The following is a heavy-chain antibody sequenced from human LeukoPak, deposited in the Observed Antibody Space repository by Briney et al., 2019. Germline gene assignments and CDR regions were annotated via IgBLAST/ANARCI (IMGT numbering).Heavy chain of an antibody. D-gene: IGHD2-2*01. J-gene: IGHJ4*02. CDR2: IYRSGST. CDR3: ARELHYQLLSGGYFDY. V-gene: IGHV4-30-2*01. CDR1: GGSISSGGYY. Sequence: PSETLSLTCTVSGGSISSGGYYWSWIRQPPGKGLEWIGYIYRSGSTYYNPSLKSRVTISVDRSKNQFSLKLSSVTAADTAVYYCARELHYQLLSGGYFDYWGQGTLVTVSS.